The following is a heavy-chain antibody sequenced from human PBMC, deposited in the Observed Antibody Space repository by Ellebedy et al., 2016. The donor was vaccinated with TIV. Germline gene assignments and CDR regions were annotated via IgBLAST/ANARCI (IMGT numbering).Heavy chain of an antibody. D-gene: IGHD3-10*01. Sequence: GESLKISCAASGFNFSDYYMSWIRQAPGKGLEWVSYISNSGSTIYYADSVKGRFTISRDNAKKSLYLQMNSLRAEDTAVYYCTRDVAVKAKRDWGQGTLVTVSS. J-gene: IGHJ4*02. CDR3: TRDVAVKAKRD. CDR1: GFNFSDYY. V-gene: IGHV3-11*01. CDR2: ISNSGSTI.